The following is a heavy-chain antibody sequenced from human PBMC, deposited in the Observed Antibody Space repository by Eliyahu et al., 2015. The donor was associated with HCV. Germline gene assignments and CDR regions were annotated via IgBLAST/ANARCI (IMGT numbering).Heavy chain of an antibody. CDR3: ASGGGGIAVAGTGGWFDP. CDR2: IHYSGST. V-gene: IGHV4-59*01. Sequence: QVQLQESGPGLVQPSETLSLTCTVSGGSITTYCWSWIRQPPGKGLEWIGFIHYSGSTNYNPSLKSRVTMSVDTSKNQFSLKLSSVTAADTAVYYCASGGGGIAVAGTGGWFDPWGQGTLVTVSS. CDR1: GGSITTYC. D-gene: IGHD6-19*01. J-gene: IGHJ5*02.